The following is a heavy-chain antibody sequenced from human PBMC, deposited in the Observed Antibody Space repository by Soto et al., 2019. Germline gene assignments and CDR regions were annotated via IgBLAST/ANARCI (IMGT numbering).Heavy chain of an antibody. Sequence: QVQLVQSGAEVKKPGSSVKVSCKASGGTFSSYAISWVRQAPGQGLEWMGGIIPIFGTANYAQKFQGRVTITADESTSTAYMELSSLRSEDTAVYYCAREHFLGIAVAVNWFDPWGQGTLVTVSS. CDR2: IIPIFGTA. V-gene: IGHV1-69*01. D-gene: IGHD6-19*01. CDR3: AREHFLGIAVAVNWFDP. CDR1: GGTFSSYA. J-gene: IGHJ5*02.